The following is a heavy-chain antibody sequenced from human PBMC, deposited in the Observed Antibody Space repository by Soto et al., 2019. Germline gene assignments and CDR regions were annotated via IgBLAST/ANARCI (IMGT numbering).Heavy chain of an antibody. CDR1: GFTFSSYS. CDR2: ISSSSSYI. Sequence: GGSLRLSCAASGFTFSSYSMNWVRQAPGKGLEWVSSISSSSSYIYYADSVKGRFTISRDNAKNSLYLQMNSLRAEGTAVYYCARETRPRGYSYGYSLDYWGQGTLVTVSS. V-gene: IGHV3-21*01. D-gene: IGHD5-18*01. J-gene: IGHJ4*02. CDR3: ARETRPRGYSYGYSLDY.